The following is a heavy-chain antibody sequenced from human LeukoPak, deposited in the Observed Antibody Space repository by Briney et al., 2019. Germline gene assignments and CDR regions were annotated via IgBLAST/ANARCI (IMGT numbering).Heavy chain of an antibody. V-gene: IGHV3-21*01. D-gene: IGHD3-22*01. J-gene: IGHJ4*02. CDR1: GFTFSSYS. CDR2: ISSSSSYI. Sequence: PGGSLRLSCAASGFTFSSYSMNWVRQAPGKGLEWVSSISSSSSYIYYADSVKGRFTISRDNAKNSLYLQMNSLRAEDTAVYYCACAGDYDSSGYLFDYWGQGTLVTVSS. CDR3: ACAGDYDSSGYLFDY.